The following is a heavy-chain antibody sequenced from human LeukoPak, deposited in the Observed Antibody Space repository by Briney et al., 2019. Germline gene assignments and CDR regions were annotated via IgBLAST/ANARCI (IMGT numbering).Heavy chain of an antibody. V-gene: IGHV4-59*01. CDR2: IYYSGST. Sequence: SETLSLTCTVSGGSISSYYWSWIRQPPGKGLEWIGYIYYSGSTNYNPSLKSRVTISVDTSKNQFSLKLSSVTAADTAVYYCARSDGDYTPGLIDYWGQGTLVTVSS. CDR1: GGSISSYY. D-gene: IGHD4-17*01. J-gene: IGHJ4*02. CDR3: ARSDGDYTPGLIDY.